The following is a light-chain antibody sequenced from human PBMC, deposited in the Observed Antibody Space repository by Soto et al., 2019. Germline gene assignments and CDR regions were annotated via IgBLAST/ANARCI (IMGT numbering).Light chain of an antibody. J-gene: IGKJ4*02. CDR3: QQHASWPLT. Sequence: VLSLSQDARSLPPGERPTLSGSATQSVSSSHLAWYQQKPGQAPRLLIYAASTRATGIPARFSGSGSGTEFTLTISSLQSEDFATYCCQQHASWPLTFGGGTKVDIK. CDR1: QSVSSSH. CDR2: AAS. V-gene: IGKV3-15*01.